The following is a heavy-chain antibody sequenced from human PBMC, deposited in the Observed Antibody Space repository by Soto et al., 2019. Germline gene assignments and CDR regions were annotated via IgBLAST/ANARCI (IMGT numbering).Heavy chain of an antibody. CDR1: GVSIHNSHSF. D-gene: IGHD2-21*01. CDR3: GRVVEGATRHTDPDS. Sequence: QVHLQESGPGLVKPSETLSLTCTVSGVSIHNSHSFWAWIRQPPGKGLQFIASVYHNGGAHYNSSLKSRVTISIDTANNQVSLRMRSLTAADTAFYYCGRVVEGATRHTDPDSWGQGILVTVSS. CDR2: VYHNGGA. V-gene: IGHV4-39*01. J-gene: IGHJ5*01.